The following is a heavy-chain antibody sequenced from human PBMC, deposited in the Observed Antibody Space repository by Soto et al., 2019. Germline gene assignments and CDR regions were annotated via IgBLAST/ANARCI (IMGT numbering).Heavy chain of an antibody. CDR3: ATYYYESSGYYKVGAFDI. D-gene: IGHD3-22*01. Sequence: QVQLVQSGAEVKQPGSSVKVSCKASGGTFSSDAINWVRQAPGQGLEWMGGIIPIFGTVNYAQKLQGRVTITADESTSTVYMELSSLRSEDTAVYYCATYYYESSGYYKVGAFDIRGQGTLVTVSS. V-gene: IGHV1-69*01. CDR1: GGTFSSDA. CDR2: IIPIFGTV. J-gene: IGHJ3*02.